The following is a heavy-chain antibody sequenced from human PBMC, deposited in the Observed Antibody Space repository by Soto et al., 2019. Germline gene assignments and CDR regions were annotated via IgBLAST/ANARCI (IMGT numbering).Heavy chain of an antibody. V-gene: IGHV1-18*01. CDR3: ARAHYYDSSGYYPNFDY. CDR1: GYTFTSYG. CDR2: ISAYNGNT. Sequence: GASVKVSCKASGYTFTSYGISWVRQAPGQGLEWMGWISAYNGNTNYAQKLQGRVTMTTDTSTSTAYMELRSLRSDDTAVYYCARAHYYDSSGYYPNFDYWGQGTLVTVSS. J-gene: IGHJ4*02. D-gene: IGHD3-22*01.